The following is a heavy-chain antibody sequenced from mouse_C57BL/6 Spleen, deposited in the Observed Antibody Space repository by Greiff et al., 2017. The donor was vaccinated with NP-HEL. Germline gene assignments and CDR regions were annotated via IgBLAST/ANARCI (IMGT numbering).Heavy chain of an antibody. V-gene: IGHV5-9-1*02. CDR3: TRGWSLYYAMDH. CDR1: GFTFSSYA. D-gene: IGHD2-3*01. Sequence: EVKLVESGEGLVKPGGSLKLSCAASGFTFSSYAMSWVRQTPEKRLEWVAYISSGGDYIYYADTVKGRFTISRDNARNTLYLQMSSLKSEDTAMYYCTRGWSLYYAMDHWGQGTSVTVSS. J-gene: IGHJ4*01. CDR2: ISSGGDYI.